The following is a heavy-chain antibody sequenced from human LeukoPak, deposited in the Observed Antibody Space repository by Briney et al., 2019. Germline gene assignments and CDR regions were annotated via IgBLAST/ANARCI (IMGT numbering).Heavy chain of an antibody. CDR1: DDSFSSHY. V-gene: IGHV4-59*11. J-gene: IGHJ3*02. CDR3: ARDLVTVTKGFDI. Sequence: SETLSLTCAVADDSFSSHYWTWIRQPPGKGLEGMGYISYIGSTNYNPSLKSRVTISIHTSKNQFSLKLSSVTAADTAVYYCARDLVTVTKGFDIWGQGTMVSVSS. D-gene: IGHD4-17*01. CDR2: ISYIGST.